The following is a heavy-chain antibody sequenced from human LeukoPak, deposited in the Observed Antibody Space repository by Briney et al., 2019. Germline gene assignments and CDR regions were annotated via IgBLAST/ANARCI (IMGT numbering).Heavy chain of an antibody. CDR1: GYSFTTYW. D-gene: IGHD6-19*01. CDR2: IYPGDSDT. Sequence: GESLKISRKGSGYSFTTYWIGWVRQMPGKGLEWMGIIYPGDSDTRYSPSFQGQVTISVDKSISTAYLQWSSVKASDTAMYYCARRGSGWYIDYWGQGTLVTVSS. V-gene: IGHV5-51*01. J-gene: IGHJ4*02. CDR3: ARRGSGWYIDY.